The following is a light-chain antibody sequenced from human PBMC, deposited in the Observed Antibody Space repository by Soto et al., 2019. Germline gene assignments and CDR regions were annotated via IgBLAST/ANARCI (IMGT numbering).Light chain of an antibody. V-gene: IGKV3-20*01. CDR1: QSVSSY. Sequence: EIVLTQSPATLSLSPGEGATLSCRASQSVSSYLAWYQQKPGQAPRLLIYDASSRATGIPDRFSGSGSGTDFTLTISRLEPEDFAVYYCQQYGGSTRTFGQGTKVDIK. CDR3: QQYGGSTRT. J-gene: IGKJ1*01. CDR2: DAS.